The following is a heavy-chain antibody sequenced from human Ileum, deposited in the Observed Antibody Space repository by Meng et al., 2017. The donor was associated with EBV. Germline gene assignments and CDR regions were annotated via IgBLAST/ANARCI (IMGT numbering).Heavy chain of an antibody. CDR1: GYNFTSYA. J-gene: IGHJ4*02. CDR2: IDPNTGNP. Sequence: QVQLVQSGSELKQRXXXXKXSXRPSGYNFTSYAINWVRQAPGQGPDWMGWIDPNTGNPTYDQGFTGRFVFSLDTSVSTAYLQINSLRADDTAVYYCARDSPLDGYSLLDYWGQGTLVTVSS. CDR3: ARDSPLDGYSLLDY. D-gene: IGHD5-24*01. V-gene: IGHV7-4-1*02.